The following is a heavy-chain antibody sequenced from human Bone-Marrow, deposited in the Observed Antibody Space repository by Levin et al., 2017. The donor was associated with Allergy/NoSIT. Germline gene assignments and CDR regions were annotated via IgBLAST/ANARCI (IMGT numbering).Heavy chain of an antibody. CDR2: IRWDSGAI. CDR3: AKGVRVGHSSGWGYFYDY. Sequence: PGGSLRLSCTASGFTFDDFSMHWVRRAPGKGLEWVSGIRWDSGAIGYVDSVKGRFTISRDSARNSLYLQMNSLRAEDTALYYCAKGVRVGHSSGWGYFYDYWGQGTLVTVSS. D-gene: IGHD3-22*01. J-gene: IGHJ4*02. CDR1: GFTFDDFS. V-gene: IGHV3-9*01.